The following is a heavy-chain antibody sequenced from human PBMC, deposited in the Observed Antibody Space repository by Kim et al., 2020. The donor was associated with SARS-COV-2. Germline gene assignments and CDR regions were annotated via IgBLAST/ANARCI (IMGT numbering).Heavy chain of an antibody. J-gene: IGHJ4*02. CDR2: ISGNGEFT. CDR1: GFTFSNYA. CDR3: AKAITLTTYYPSDYFDY. Sequence: GGSLRLSCAASGFTFSNYAMSWVRQAPGKGLEWVSAISGNGEFTYYADSVKGRFTISRDNSKNTLYVQMNSLRPEDTAVYYCAKAITLTTYYPSDYFDYWGQGTLVTVSS. D-gene: IGHD3-9*01. V-gene: IGHV3-23*01.